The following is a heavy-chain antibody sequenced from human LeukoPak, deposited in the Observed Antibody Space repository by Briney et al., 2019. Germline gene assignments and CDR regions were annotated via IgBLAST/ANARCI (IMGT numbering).Heavy chain of an antibody. CDR1: GFTFSRYG. J-gene: IGHJ6*02. Sequence: PGGSLRLSCAASGFTFSRYGMHWVRQAPGKGLGWVAFIRYDGSNKYYADSVKGRFTISRENSKNTLYLQMNSLRAEDTAVYYCAKDLVVVAATVRYGMDVWGQGTTVTVSS. CDR2: IRYDGSNK. CDR3: AKDLVVVAATVRYGMDV. D-gene: IGHD2-15*01. V-gene: IGHV3-30*02.